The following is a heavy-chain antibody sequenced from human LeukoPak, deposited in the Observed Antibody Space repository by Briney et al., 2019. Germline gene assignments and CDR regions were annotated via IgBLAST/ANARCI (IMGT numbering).Heavy chain of an antibody. CDR1: GGSISSSHW. J-gene: IGHJ3*02. CDR3: ARERSGSEIFARSFDI. V-gene: IGHV4-4*02. D-gene: IGHD3-3*01. CDR2: IYHSGTT. Sequence: SSETLSLTCAVSGGSISSSHWWSWVRPPPGKGLEWIGEIYHSGTTNYSPSLKSRITISVDMSKNQFSLKLSSVTAADTAVYYCARERSGSEIFARSFDIWGQGTMVTVSS.